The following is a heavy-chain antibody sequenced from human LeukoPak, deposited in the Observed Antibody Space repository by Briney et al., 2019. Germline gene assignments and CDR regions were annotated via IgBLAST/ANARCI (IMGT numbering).Heavy chain of an antibody. CDR2: ISYDGSNK. D-gene: IGHD3-22*01. CDR1: GXTFSSYG. CDR3: AKGEHYDSSGYFPDY. V-gene: IGHV3-30*18. Sequence: GGSLRLSWAASGXTFSSYGVHWVRQAPGKGQEWVAVISYDGSNKYYADSVKGRFTISRDNSKNTLYLQMNSLRAEDTAVYYCAKGEHYDSSGYFPDYWGQGTLVTVSS. J-gene: IGHJ4*02.